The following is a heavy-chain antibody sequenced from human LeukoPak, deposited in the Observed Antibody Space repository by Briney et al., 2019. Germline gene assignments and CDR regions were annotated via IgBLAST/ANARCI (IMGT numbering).Heavy chain of an antibody. CDR2: IYYSGST. V-gene: IGHV4-39*01. CDR3: AIGGHDYGDLSLGY. J-gene: IGHJ4*02. Sequence: PSETLSLTCTVSGGSISSSSYYWGWIRQPPGKGLEWIGSIYYSGSTYYNPSLKSRVTISVDTSKNQFSLKLSSVTAADTAVYYCAIGGHDYGDLSLGYGGQGTLVTVS. CDR1: GGSISSSSYY. D-gene: IGHD4-17*01.